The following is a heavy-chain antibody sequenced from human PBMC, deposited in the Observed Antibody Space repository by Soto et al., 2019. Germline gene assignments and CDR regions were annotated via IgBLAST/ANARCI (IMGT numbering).Heavy chain of an antibody. Sequence: ASVKVSCKASGYTFTSYDISWVRQATGQGLEWMGWMIPNRGNTGYAQKFKGRVTMTRNASINTAYLELGSLKPEDTAVYYCASPLSSAAFDIWGQGTMVPVSS. CDR2: MIPNRGNT. V-gene: IGHV1-8*01. CDR1: GYTFTSYD. J-gene: IGHJ3*02. CDR3: ASPLSSAAFDI. D-gene: IGHD3-16*01.